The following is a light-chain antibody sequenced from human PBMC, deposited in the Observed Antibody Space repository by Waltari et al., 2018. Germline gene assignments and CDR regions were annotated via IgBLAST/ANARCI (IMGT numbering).Light chain of an antibody. CDR2: EVT. CDR3: CSYAGSGTWV. J-gene: IGLJ3*02. Sequence: SALTQPASVSGSPGQSITISCTGTSSDLGSSTLVSWYQHLPGKAPKVMIYEVTKRPSGVSNRFSGSKSGNTASLTISGVQAEDEGHYYCCSYAGSGTWVFGGGTKLTVL. V-gene: IGLV2-23*02. CDR1: SSDLGSSTL.